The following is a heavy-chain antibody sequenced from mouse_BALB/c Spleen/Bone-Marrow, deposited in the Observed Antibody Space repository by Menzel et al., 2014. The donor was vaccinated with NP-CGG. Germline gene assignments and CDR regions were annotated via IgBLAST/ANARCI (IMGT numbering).Heavy chain of an antibody. V-gene: IGHV1-54*01. CDR1: GYAFTNYL. J-gene: IGHJ4*01. CDR2: INPGSGAT. CDR3: ARKLGPSYAMDY. Sequence: VQLVESGADLVRPGTSVKVSCKASGYAFTNYLVERVKQRPGQGLEWIGVINPGSGATNYNEKFKGKATLTADKSSSTAYMQLSSLTSDDSAVYFCARKLGPSYAMDYWGQGTSVTVSS. D-gene: IGHD4-1*01.